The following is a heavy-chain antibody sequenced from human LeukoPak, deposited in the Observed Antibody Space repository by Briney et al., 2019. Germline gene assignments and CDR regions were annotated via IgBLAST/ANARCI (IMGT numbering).Heavy chain of an antibody. CDR1: GFTVSSNY. CDR3: ASRDYYDSSGYNDAFDI. Sequence: GSLRLSFAASGFTVSSNYMSWVRQAPGKGLEGVSVIYSGGSKYYADSVKGRFTISRDNSKNTLYLQMNSLRAEDTAVYYCASRDYYDSSGYNDAFDIWGQGTMVTVSS. J-gene: IGHJ3*02. CDR2: IYSGGSK. V-gene: IGHV3-53*01. D-gene: IGHD3-22*01.